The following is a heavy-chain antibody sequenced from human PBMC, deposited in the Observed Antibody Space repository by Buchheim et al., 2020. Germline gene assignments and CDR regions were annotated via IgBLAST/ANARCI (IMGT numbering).Heavy chain of an antibody. V-gene: IGHV3-23*04. CDR3: AKDRDGYNSMATSFGY. CDR2: ISGSGGST. D-gene: IGHD5-24*01. CDR1: GFTFSSYA. Sequence: EVQLVESGGGLVQPGGSLRLSCAASGFTFSSYAMSWVRQAPGKGLEWVSAISGSGGSTYDADSVKGRFTISRDKSKNTLYLHKNSLRAEDTAVYYCAKDRDGYNSMATSFGYWGQGTL. J-gene: IGHJ4*02.